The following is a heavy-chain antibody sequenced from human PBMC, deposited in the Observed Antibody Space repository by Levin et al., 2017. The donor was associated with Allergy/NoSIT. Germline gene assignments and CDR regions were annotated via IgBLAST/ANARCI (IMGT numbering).Heavy chain of an antibody. J-gene: IGHJ6*02. V-gene: IGHV3-23*01. CDR1: GFTLSPFA. Sequence: ASVKVSCAASGFTLSPFALTWVRQAPGKGLEWVSILSPTGNTYYADSVKGRFTISTDNSDNTLHLQMNSLRAEDTAVYFCSRYCITSACTGYFFGMDVWGQGTAVTVSS. CDR2: LSPTGNT. CDR3: SRYCITSACTGYFFGMDV. D-gene: IGHD2-8*01.